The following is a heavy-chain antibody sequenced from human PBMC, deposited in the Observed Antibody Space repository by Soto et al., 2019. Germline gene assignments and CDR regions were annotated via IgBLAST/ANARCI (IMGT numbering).Heavy chain of an antibody. Sequence: SVKVSCKASGGTFSSYAISWVRQAPGQGLEWMGGIIPIFGTSNYAQKRQGRVTITAHKTTSTAYMELSSLRSEDTAGYYCSRDHPMVRGVIRAQKIQGMDVWGQGTTVTVSS. CDR1: GGTFSSYA. CDR3: SRDHPMVRGVIRAQKIQGMDV. D-gene: IGHD3-10*01. V-gene: IGHV1-69*06. CDR2: IIPIFGTS. J-gene: IGHJ6*02.